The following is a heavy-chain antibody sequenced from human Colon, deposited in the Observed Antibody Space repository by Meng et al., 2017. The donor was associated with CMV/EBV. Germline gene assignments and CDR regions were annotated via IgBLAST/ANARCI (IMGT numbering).Heavy chain of an antibody. Sequence: SETLSLPCTVSGGSISSGGYYWSWIRQHPGKGLEWMGYIYYSGSTYYNPSLKSRVAISADTSKNQFSLKLSSMTAADTAVYYCARTNTYYDFWSGYLGVDWFDPWGQGTLVTVSS. D-gene: IGHD3-3*01. V-gene: IGHV4-31*03. CDR2: IYYSGST. CDR1: GGSISSGGYY. J-gene: IGHJ5*02. CDR3: ARTNTYYDFWSGYLGVDWFDP.